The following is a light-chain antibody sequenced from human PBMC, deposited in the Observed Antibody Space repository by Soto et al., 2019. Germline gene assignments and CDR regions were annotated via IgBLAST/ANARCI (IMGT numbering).Light chain of an antibody. Sequence: IPMTQSPSSLSESXGDRVTINCRPPKKIRNFLNGYQQKPGKAPKLXXYAASGLQGGGPSRFSASGSGTDFTRTISYLQPEDFAAYYGQQTYSVPATFGQGTKVDIK. CDR3: QQTYSVPAT. J-gene: IGKJ1*01. V-gene: IGKV1-39*01. CDR2: AAS. CDR1: KKIRNF.